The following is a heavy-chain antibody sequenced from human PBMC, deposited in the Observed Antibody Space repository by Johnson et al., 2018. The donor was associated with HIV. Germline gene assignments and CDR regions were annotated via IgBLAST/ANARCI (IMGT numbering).Heavy chain of an antibody. D-gene: IGHD3-22*01. V-gene: IGHV3-30*19. CDR1: GFTFSTYG. Sequence: VQLVESGGGVVQHGRSLRLSCAASGFTFSTYGMHWVRQAPGKGLEWVAVISYDGSNKYYADSVKGRLTISRDNSKNTLYLKMNSLRAEDTAVYYCARDSDSLYAFDIWGQGTMVTVSS. CDR2: ISYDGSNK. J-gene: IGHJ3*02. CDR3: ARDSDSLYAFDI.